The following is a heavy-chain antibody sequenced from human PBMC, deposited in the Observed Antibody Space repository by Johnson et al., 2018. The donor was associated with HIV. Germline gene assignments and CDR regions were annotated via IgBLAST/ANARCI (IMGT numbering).Heavy chain of an antibody. CDR1: GFTFSSYA. J-gene: IGHJ3*01. CDR3: ARDGVGYSSLKDAFDV. V-gene: IGHV3-30-3*01. D-gene: IGHD6-6*01. CDR2: ISYDGSNK. Sequence: VQLVESGGGVVRPGGSLRLSCAASGFTFSSYAIHWVRQAPGKGLEWVAVISYDGSNKYYADSVKGRFTISRDNSKNTLYLQMNSLRAEDTAVYYCARDGVGYSSLKDAFDVWGQGTMVTVSS.